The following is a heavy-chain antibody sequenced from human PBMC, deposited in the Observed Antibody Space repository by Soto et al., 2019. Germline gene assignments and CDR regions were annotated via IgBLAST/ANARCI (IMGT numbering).Heavy chain of an antibody. V-gene: IGHV1-69*08. CDR1: GGTFSSYT. CDR2: IIPILGIA. D-gene: IGHD6-19*01. Sequence: QVQLVQSGAEVKKPGSSVKVSCKASGGTFSSYTISWVRQAPGQGLEWMGRIIPILGIANYAQKFQGRVTITADKSTSTAYMELSSLRSEDTAVYYCARDIGSSGFDDAFDIWGQGTMVTASS. CDR3: ARDIGSSGFDDAFDI. J-gene: IGHJ3*02.